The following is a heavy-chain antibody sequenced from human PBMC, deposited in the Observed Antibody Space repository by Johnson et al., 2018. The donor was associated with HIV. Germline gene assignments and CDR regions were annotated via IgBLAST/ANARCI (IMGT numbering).Heavy chain of an antibody. D-gene: IGHD7-27*01. J-gene: IGHJ3*02. CDR2: IKSKTEGGTT. V-gene: IGHV3-15*01. CDR3: TTPRPNWGWNAFDI. CDR1: GFTFSNAW. Sequence: EVQLVESGGGLVKPGGSLRLSCAASGFTFSNAWMSWVRQAPGKGLEWVGRIKSKTEGGTTDYAAPVKGRFTISRDDPKNTLYLQMNSLKTEDTAVYYCTTPRPNWGWNAFDIWGQGTMVTVSS.